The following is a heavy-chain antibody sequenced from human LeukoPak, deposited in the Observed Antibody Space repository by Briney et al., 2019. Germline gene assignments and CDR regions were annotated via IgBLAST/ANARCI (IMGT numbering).Heavy chain of an antibody. Sequence: ASVKVSCKTSGYTFTGYYMHWVRQAPGQGLEWMGWINPKSGGTNYAEKFQGRVTMTRDTSTSTAYMELSRLRSDDTAVYYCARERHGDYIDWGQGTLVTVSS. V-gene: IGHV1-2*02. CDR1: GYTFTGYY. CDR3: ARERHGDYID. CDR2: INPKSGGT. J-gene: IGHJ4*02. D-gene: IGHD4-17*01.